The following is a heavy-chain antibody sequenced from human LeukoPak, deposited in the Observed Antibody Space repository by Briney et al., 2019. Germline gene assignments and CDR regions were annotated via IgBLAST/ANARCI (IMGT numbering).Heavy chain of an antibody. CDR3: ARPTSKLGSFDY. J-gene: IGHJ4*02. D-gene: IGHD2/OR15-2a*01. Sequence: SETLSLTCTVSGGSISSSNYYWGWIRQPPGKGLEWIGTIYHSGSTYYNPSLKSRISISVDTSKNQFSLKLRSVTAADTAVCYCARPTSKLGSFDYWGQGTLVTVSS. V-gene: IGHV4-39*01. CDR1: GGSISSSNYY. CDR2: IYHSGST.